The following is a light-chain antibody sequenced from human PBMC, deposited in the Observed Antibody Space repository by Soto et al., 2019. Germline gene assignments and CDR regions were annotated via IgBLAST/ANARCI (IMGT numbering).Light chain of an antibody. V-gene: IGLV1-47*01. J-gene: IGLJ2*01. CDR3: AAWDNNLGGPA. Sequence: QSVLTQPPSASGTPGQRVSISCSGSNSNIGSKYVYWYQQLPGTAPKLLMYRNNQRPSGVPDRFSGSNSGTSASLAISGLRSEDEADYYCAAWDNNLGGPAFGGGTKLTVL. CDR2: RNN. CDR1: NSNIGSKY.